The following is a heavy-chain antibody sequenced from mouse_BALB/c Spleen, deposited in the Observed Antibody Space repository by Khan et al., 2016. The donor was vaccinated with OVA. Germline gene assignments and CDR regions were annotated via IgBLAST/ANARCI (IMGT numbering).Heavy chain of an antibody. CDR1: GYSITSDYA. CDR3: ARVYGGDFDY. J-gene: IGHJ2*01. Sequence: EVQLQESGPGLVKPSQSLSLTCTVTGYSITSDYAWYWIRQFPGNKLEWMGFISYSGNTNYNPSLKSRISITRDTSKNQFFLQLNSVTTEDTATYYCARVYGGDFDYWGQGTTLTVSS. D-gene: IGHD1-1*01. CDR2: ISYSGNT. V-gene: IGHV3-2*02.